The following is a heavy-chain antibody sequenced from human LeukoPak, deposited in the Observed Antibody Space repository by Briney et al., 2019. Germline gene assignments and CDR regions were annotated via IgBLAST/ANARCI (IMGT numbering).Heavy chain of an antibody. V-gene: IGHV3-53*01. J-gene: IGHJ4*02. D-gene: IGHD6-19*01. CDR2: IYSGGDT. CDR1: GFTVSSNY. CDR3: ARVAVAGTWEDY. Sequence: GGSLRLSCAASGFTVSSNYMIWVRQAPGKGLEWGSVIYSGGDTYYAGSVKGRFTISRDKSNDTLSLHVNSLRVEDTAVYYCARVAVAGTWEDYWGQGTLVSVFS.